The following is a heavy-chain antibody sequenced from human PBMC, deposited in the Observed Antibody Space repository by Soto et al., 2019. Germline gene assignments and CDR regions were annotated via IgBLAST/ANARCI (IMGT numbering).Heavy chain of an antibody. CDR2: IYYSGSS. Sequence: PESRSLTCTVAGGSISSYYWSWIRQPAGKGLEWIGYIYYSGSSNYNPSLKSRVTISVDTSKNKCSLKLSSVTAADTAAYYCARHGQEPESGYSGYDYDYWGQGTLVNVSS. V-gene: IGHV4-59*08. J-gene: IGHJ4*02. D-gene: IGHD5-12*01. CDR3: ARHGQEPESGYSGYDYDY. CDR1: GGSISSYY.